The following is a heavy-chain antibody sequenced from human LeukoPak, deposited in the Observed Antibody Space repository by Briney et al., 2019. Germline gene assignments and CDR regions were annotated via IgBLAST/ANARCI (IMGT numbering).Heavy chain of an antibody. Sequence: SETLSLTCTVSGGSISSYYWSWIRQPAGKGLEWIGRIYTSGSTHYNPSLKSRVAMSIDTSKNQFSLELSSVTAADTAVYYCATVRSGWGYFDYWGQGTLVTVSS. CDR1: GGSISSYY. J-gene: IGHJ4*02. V-gene: IGHV4-4*07. D-gene: IGHD6-19*01. CDR2: IYTSGST. CDR3: ATVRSGWGYFDY.